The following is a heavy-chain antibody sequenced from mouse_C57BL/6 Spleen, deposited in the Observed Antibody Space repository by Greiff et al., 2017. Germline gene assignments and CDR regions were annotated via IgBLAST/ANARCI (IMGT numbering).Heavy chain of an antibody. D-gene: IGHD2-3*01. CDR2: ISSGGSYT. CDR3: ARPPYDGDYPFAY. V-gene: IGHV5-6*01. CDR1: GFTFSSYG. Sequence: EVKLQESGGNLVKPGGSLKLSCAASGFTFSSYGMSWVRQTPDKRLEWVATISSGGSYTYYPDSVKGRFTISRDNAKNTLYLQMSSLKSEDTAMYYCARPPYDGDYPFAYWGQGTLVTVSA. J-gene: IGHJ3*01.